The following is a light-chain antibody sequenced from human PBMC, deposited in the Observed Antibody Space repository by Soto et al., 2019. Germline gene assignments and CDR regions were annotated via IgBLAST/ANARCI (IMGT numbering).Light chain of an antibody. Sequence: EIVLTQSPDTLSLSPGERATLSCRASQSVSTNSLAWYQQKPGQAPRPLIYGASSRATGTPGRFSGSGSGTDFTLTISRLEPEDFAVYYCQQYGTSPFTFGQGTRLEIK. CDR1: QSVSTNS. V-gene: IGKV3-20*01. CDR3: QQYGTSPFT. CDR2: GAS. J-gene: IGKJ5*01.